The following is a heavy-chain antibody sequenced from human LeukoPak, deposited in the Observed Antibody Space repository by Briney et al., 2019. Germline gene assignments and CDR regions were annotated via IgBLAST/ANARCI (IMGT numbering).Heavy chain of an antibody. V-gene: IGHV4-59*01. CDR2: IYYSGST. CDR3: ARALNYYDLFDY. D-gene: IGHD3-22*01. J-gene: IGHJ4*02. CDR1: GGSISSYY. Sequence: SETLSLTCTVSGGSISSYYWSWIRQPPGKGLEWIGNIYYSGSTNYNPSLKSRVTISVDTSKNQFSLKLSSVTAADTAVYYCARALNYYDLFDYWGQGTLVTVSS.